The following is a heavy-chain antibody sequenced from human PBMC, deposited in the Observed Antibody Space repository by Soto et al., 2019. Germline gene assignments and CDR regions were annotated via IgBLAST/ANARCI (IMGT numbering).Heavy chain of an antibody. Sequence: EVQLLESGGGLVQPGGSLRLSCAASGFTFSSYAMSWVRQAPGKGLEWVSAISGSGGSTYYADSVKGRFTISRDNSKNTLYLQMNSLRAEDTAVYYCAKSSHTRSNMIVVVPTGPWGQGTLVTVSS. CDR3: AKSSHTRSNMIVVVPTGP. D-gene: IGHD3-22*01. CDR2: ISGSGGST. J-gene: IGHJ5*02. V-gene: IGHV3-23*01. CDR1: GFTFSSYA.